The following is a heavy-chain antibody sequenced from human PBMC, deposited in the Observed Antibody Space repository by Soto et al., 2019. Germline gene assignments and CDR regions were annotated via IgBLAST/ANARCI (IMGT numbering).Heavy chain of an antibody. CDR3: ARGHSSGYYGVGYHYYGMDV. CDR2: IIPIFGTA. J-gene: IGHJ6*02. CDR1: GGTFSSYA. D-gene: IGHD3-22*01. V-gene: IGHV1-69*13. Sequence: GASVKVSCKASGGTFSSYAISWVRQAPGQGPEWMGGIIPIFGTANYAQKFQGRVTITADESTSTAYMELSSLRSEDTAVYYCARGHSSGYYGVGYHYYGMDVWGQGTTVTVSS.